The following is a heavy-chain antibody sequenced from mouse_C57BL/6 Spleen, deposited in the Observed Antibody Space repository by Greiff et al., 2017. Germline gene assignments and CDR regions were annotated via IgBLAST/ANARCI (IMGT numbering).Heavy chain of an antibody. D-gene: IGHD1-1*01. Sequence: VQLQQSGAELAKPGASVKLSCKASGYTFTSYWMHWVKQRPGQGLEWIGYINPSSGYTKYNQKFKDKATLTADKSSSTAYMQLSSLTYEDSAVYYCARTPSSYYYGSSPWFAYWGQGTLVTVSA. J-gene: IGHJ3*01. CDR2: INPSSGYT. V-gene: IGHV1-7*01. CDR3: ARTPSSYYYGSSPWFAY. CDR1: GYTFTSYW.